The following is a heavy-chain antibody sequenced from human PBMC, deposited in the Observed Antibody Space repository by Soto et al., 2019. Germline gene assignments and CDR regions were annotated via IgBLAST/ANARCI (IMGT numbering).Heavy chain of an antibody. CDR3: ARVTAMVDNWYFDL. J-gene: IGHJ2*01. D-gene: IGHD5-18*01. V-gene: IGHV4-31*03. CDR2: IYYSGST. CDR1: GGSISSGGYY. Sequence: PSETLSLTCTVSGGSISSGGYYWSWIRQHPGKGLEWIGYIYYSGSTYYNPSLKSRVTISVDTSKNQFSLKLSSVTAADTAVYYCARVTAMVDNWYFDLWGRGTLVTVSS.